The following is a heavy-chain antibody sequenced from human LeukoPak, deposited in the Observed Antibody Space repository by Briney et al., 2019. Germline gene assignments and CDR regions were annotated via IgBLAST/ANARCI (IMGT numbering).Heavy chain of an antibody. CDR2: ISAYNGNT. CDR3: ARDPKSIAARRFDY. Sequence: GASVKVSCKASGYTFTSYGISWVRQAPGQGLEWLGWISAYNGNTNYAQKLQGRVTMTTDTSTSTAYMELRSLRSDDTAVYYCARDPKSIAARRFDYWGQGTLVTVSS. J-gene: IGHJ4*02. D-gene: IGHD6-6*01. CDR1: GYTFTSYG. V-gene: IGHV1-18*01.